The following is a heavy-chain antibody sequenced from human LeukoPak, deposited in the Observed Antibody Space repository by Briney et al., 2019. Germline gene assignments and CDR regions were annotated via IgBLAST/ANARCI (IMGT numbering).Heavy chain of an antibody. D-gene: IGHD2-2*01. CDR2: IYYSGST. Sequence: SQTLSLTCTVSGGSISSGGYYWSWIRQHPGKGLEWIGYIYYSGSTYYNPSLKSRVTISVDTSKNQFSLKLSSVTAADTAVYYCARDRYRSSTSCYFSYYYGMDVWGQGTTVTVSS. V-gene: IGHV4-31*03. CDR1: GGSISSGGYY. J-gene: IGHJ6*02. CDR3: ARDRYRSSTSCYFSYYYGMDV.